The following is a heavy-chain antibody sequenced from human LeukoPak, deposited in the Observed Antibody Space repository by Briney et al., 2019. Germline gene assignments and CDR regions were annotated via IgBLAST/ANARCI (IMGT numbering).Heavy chain of an antibody. V-gene: IGHV3-7*01. Sequence: GGTLRLSCGASGFTFSGYWVSWVRQAPKKGLEWVANIDQAGSAKHYVDPAKGRFTISRDNARNSIYLQMNSLRAEATAVYYCAIAAGWEQAYWGQGTLVTVSS. CDR2: IDQAGSAK. D-gene: IGHD1-26*01. CDR3: AIAAGWEQAY. CDR1: GFTFSGYW. J-gene: IGHJ4*02.